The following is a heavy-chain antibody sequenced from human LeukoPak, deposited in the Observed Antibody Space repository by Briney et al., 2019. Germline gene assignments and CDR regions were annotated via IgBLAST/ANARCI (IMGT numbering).Heavy chain of an antibody. Sequence: HGASVKVSCKASGYTFTGYYMHWVRQAPGQGLEWMGWINPNSGGTNYAQKFQGRVTMTSDTSISTAYLEMRKLRSDDTAVYFCARGKDDSTGHYDAFDIWGHGTMVTVSS. V-gene: IGHV1-2*02. CDR1: GYTFTGYY. D-gene: IGHD3-22*01. CDR2: INPNSGGT. CDR3: ARGKDDSTGHYDAFDI. J-gene: IGHJ3*02.